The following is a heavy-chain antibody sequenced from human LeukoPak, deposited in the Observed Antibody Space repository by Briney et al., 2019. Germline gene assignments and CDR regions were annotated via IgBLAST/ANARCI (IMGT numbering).Heavy chain of an antibody. J-gene: IGHJ4*02. D-gene: IGHD3-22*01. CDR3: ARGDSIYYDNSGYGAFEY. CDR1: GYTFSGYY. V-gene: IGHV1-2*02. CDR2: INPNSGGT. Sequence: ASVKGSCKTSGYTFSGYYMHWVRQAPGQGLEWIGWINPNSGGTNYAQRFQGRVTMTRDTSIRTAYMDLSRLRSDDTAVYYCARGDSIYYDNSGYGAFEYWGQETLVTVSS.